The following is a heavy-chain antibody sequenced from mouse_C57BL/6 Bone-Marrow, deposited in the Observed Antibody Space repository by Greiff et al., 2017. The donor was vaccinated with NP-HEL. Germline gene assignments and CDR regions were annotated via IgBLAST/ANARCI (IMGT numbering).Heavy chain of an antibody. D-gene: IGHD1-2*01. CDR3: ARRGIRSYWYFDV. V-gene: IGHV5-9*01. CDR1: GFTFSSYT. J-gene: IGHJ1*03. CDR2: ISGGGGNT. Sequence: EVMLVESGGGLVKPGGSLKLSCAASGFTFSSYTMSWVRQTPETRLAWVATISGGGGNTYYPDSVKGRFTIYRDNAKNTLYLQMSSLRSEDTALYYCARRGIRSYWYFDVWGTGTTVTVSS.